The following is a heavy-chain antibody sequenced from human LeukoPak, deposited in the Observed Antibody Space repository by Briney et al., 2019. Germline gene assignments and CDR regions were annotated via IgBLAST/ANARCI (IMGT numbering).Heavy chain of an antibody. CDR2: IHTGGTT. D-gene: IGHD3-16*01. J-gene: IGHJ3*02. CDR1: GFDISYNY. CDR3: ARDRAVGVMIAFDI. Sequence: GGSLRLSCVASGFDISYNYVGWVRQAPGKGLEWVSVIHTGGTTHYAGSVKGRFTISRDNAKNSLYLQMNSLRAEDTAVYYCARDRAVGVMIAFDIWGQGTTVTVSS. V-gene: IGHV3-66*01.